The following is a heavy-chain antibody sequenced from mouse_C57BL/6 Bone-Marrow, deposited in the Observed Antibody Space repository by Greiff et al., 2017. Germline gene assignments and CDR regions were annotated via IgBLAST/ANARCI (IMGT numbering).Heavy chain of an antibody. CDR2: IYPRSGNT. CDR3: ARLALITTVVTFDY. V-gene: IGHV1-81*01. D-gene: IGHD1-1*01. CDR1: GYTFTSYG. J-gene: IGHJ2*01. Sequence: QVQLKQSGAELARPGASVKLSCKASGYTFTSYGISWVKQRTGQGLEWIGEIYPRSGNTYYNEKFKGKATLTADKSSSTAYMELRSLTSEDSAVYFCARLALITTVVTFDYWGQGTTLTVSS.